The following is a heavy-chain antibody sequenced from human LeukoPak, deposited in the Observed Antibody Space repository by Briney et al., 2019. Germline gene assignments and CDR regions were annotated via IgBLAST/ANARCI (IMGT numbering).Heavy chain of an antibody. D-gene: IGHD2-2*01. Sequence: GGSLRLSCAASGFTFSSYAMSCVRQAPGKGLEWVSAISGSATTTYYADSAKGRFTISRDNSKNTVFLQMDSLRVEDTAIYYCAKEVRMSSVWGQGTTVTVSS. J-gene: IGHJ6*02. CDR2: ISGSATTT. CDR1: GFTFSSYA. CDR3: AKEVRMSSV. V-gene: IGHV3-23*01.